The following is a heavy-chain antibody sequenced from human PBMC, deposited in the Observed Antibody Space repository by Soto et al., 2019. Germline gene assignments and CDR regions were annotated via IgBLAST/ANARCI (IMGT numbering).Heavy chain of an antibody. Sequence: QVQLVQSGAEVKKPGSSVKVSCKVSGGTFSNYAISWVRQAPGQGLEWMGGIIPIFGRTTYAQKFQGRVAITADESTSTAYMELTRLTSEDTAVYYCADFSLGYCITSSCPPDYWGLGTLVTVAS. D-gene: IGHD2-2*01. J-gene: IGHJ4*02. CDR1: GGTFSNYA. CDR2: IIPIFGRT. CDR3: ADFSLGYCITSSCPPDY. V-gene: IGHV1-69*12.